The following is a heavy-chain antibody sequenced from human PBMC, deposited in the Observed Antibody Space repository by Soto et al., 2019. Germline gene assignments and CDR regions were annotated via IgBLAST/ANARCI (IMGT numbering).Heavy chain of an antibody. D-gene: IGHD3-22*01. J-gene: IGHJ6*02. CDR3: ARENPNEYYYDSSALPPHGMDV. CDR2: IYYSGST. CDR1: GGSISSYY. Sequence: SETLSLTCTVSGGSISSYYWSWIRQPPGKGLEWIGYIYYSGSTNYNPSLKSRVTISVDTSKNQFSLKLRSVTAADTAVYYCARENPNEYYYDSSALPPHGMDVWGQGTTVTVSS. V-gene: IGHV4-59*01.